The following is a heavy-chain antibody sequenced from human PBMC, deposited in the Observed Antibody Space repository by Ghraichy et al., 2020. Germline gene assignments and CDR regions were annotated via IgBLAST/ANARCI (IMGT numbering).Heavy chain of an antibody. Sequence: PRLSCAASGFTFSSYTMHWVRQAPGKGLEWVAVISSDVNTKFYAESVKGRFTISRDNSRNTLYLQMNSLRADDTAVYYCARQIVRGEWLFDYWGQGTLVTVSS. CDR3: ARQIVRGEWLFDY. CDR1: GFTFSSYT. CDR2: ISSDVNTK. J-gene: IGHJ4*02. V-gene: IGHV3-30*04. D-gene: IGHD3-3*01.